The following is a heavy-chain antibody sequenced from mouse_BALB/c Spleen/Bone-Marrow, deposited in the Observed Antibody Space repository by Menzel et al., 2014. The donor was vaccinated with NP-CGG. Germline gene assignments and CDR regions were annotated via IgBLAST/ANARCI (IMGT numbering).Heavy chain of an antibody. V-gene: IGHV1S137*01. D-gene: IGHD3-1*01. J-gene: IGHJ4*01. CDR1: GYTFTDFA. CDR3: ARGDASGLYYYAMDD. CDR2: ISPYYVDG. Sequence: QVQLKESGAELVRPGVSVKISCKGSGYTFTDFAIHWVKQSHTKSLEWIGVISPYYVDGGYNQKFKGKATMTIDRSSSTAYMELARPTSEDSAIYYCARGDASGLYYYAMDDWGQGTSVTVSS.